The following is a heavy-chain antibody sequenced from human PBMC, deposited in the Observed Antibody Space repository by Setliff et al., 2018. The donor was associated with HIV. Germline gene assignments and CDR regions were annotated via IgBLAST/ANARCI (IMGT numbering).Heavy chain of an antibody. J-gene: IGHJ3*02. V-gene: IGHV1-69*10. CDR1: GYTFTSYG. Sequence: GASVKVSCKASGYTFTSYGISWVRQAPGQGLEWMGGIIPILGIANYAQKFQGRVTITADESTSTAYMELSSLRSEDTAVYYCAAESAWAFDIWGQGTMVTVSS. CDR3: AAESAWAFDI. CDR2: IIPILGIA.